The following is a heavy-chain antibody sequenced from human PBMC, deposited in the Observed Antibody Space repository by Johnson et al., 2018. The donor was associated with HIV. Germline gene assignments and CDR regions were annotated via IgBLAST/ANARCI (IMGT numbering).Heavy chain of an antibody. CDR3: ARDRYPRRYFDWLFDAFDI. Sequence: VQLVESGGGLVQPGGSLRLSCAASGFTFSSYAMNWVRQPPGEGLEWVSTVGGSTSSTSYADSVKGRFTISRDNSNNTLYLQMNSLRAEDTAVYYCARDRYPRRYFDWLFDAFDIWGQGTMVTVSS. D-gene: IGHD3-9*01. V-gene: IGHV3-23*04. J-gene: IGHJ3*02. CDR2: VGGSTSST. CDR1: GFTFSSYA.